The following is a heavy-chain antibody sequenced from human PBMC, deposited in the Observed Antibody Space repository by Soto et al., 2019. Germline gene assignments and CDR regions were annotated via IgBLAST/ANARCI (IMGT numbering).Heavy chain of an antibody. Sequence: SETLSLTCTVSGGSISSSSYYWGWIRQPPGKGLEWIGSIYYSGSTYYNPSLKSRVNISVDTSKNQSSLKLSSVTAADTAVYYCARQIGVVQQLVRWTKLGYYGMDVWGQGTTVTVSS. D-gene: IGHD6-6*01. V-gene: IGHV4-39*01. CDR1: GGSISSSSYY. CDR3: ARQIGVVQQLVRWTKLGYYGMDV. CDR2: IYYSGST. J-gene: IGHJ6*02.